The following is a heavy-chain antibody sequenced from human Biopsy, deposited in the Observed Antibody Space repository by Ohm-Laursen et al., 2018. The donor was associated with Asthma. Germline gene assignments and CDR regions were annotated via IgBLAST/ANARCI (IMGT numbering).Heavy chain of an antibody. CDR1: GFSFSSYW. V-gene: IGHV3-7*01. Sequence: GSLRLSCAASGFSFSSYWMSWVRQAPGKGLEWVANIKQDGSEKYYVDSVKGRFSTSRDNAKNSLYLQMNSLRVEDTAVYYCARDGRWFDPWGLGTLVTVSS. CDR2: IKQDGSEK. CDR3: ARDGRWFDP. J-gene: IGHJ5*02.